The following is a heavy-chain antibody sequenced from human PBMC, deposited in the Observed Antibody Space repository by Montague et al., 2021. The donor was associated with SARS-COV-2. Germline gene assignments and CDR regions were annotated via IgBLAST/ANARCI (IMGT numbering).Heavy chain of an antibody. D-gene: IGHD2-21*02. CDR3: ARGLIVVVTAIPWYFDL. CDR2: INHSGST. CDR1: GGSFSGYY. Sequence: SETLSLTCAVYGGSFSGYYWSWIRQPPGKGLEWIGEINHSGSTNYNPSLKSRVTISVDTSKNQFSLKLSSVTAADTAVYYCARGLIVVVTAIPWYFDLWGRGPLVTVSP. J-gene: IGHJ2*01. V-gene: IGHV4-34*01.